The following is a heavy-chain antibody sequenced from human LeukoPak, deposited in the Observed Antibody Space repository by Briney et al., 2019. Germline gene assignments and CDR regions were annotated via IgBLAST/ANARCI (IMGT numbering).Heavy chain of an antibody. Sequence: PGGSLRLSCAASGSTFSNAWMSWVRQAPGKGLEWVAFIRSDGTNKYYADSVKGRFIISRDNSKNTVYLQVNSLRAEDTAVYYCAKGRGYSYGYFDYWGQGTLVTVSS. CDR2: IRSDGTNK. V-gene: IGHV3-30*02. CDR3: AKGRGYSYGYFDY. CDR1: GSTFSNAW. D-gene: IGHD5-18*01. J-gene: IGHJ4*02.